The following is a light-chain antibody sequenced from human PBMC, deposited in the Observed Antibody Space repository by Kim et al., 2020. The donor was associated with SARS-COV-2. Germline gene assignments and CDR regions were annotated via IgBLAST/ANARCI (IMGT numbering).Light chain of an antibody. CDR3: QQSLTVPYG. CDR1: QSIGNY. J-gene: IGKJ2*03. CDR2: GAT. Sequence: DIQMTQSPSSLPASVGDRVTITCRASQSIGNYLNWYQQKPGRAPKFLIYGATNLQSGVPSRFSASGSGTDFTLTINSLRPEDFATYYCQQSLTVPYGFGQGTKLEIK. V-gene: IGKV1-39*01.